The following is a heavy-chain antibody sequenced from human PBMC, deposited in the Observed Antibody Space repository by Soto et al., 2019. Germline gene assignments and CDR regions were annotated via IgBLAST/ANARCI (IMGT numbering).Heavy chain of an antibody. CDR1: GFTFDDYA. CDR2: ISWNSGSI. D-gene: IGHD4-17*01. CDR3: AKAISGDYVIPLMDV. V-gene: IGHV3-9*01. Sequence: EVQLVESGGGLVQPGRSLRLSCAASGFTFDDYAMHWVRQAPGKGLEWVSGISWNSGSIGYADSEKGRFTISRDNDKNSLYLQMNSLRDQDTALYYCAKAISGDYVIPLMDVWGQGTTVTVSS. J-gene: IGHJ6*02.